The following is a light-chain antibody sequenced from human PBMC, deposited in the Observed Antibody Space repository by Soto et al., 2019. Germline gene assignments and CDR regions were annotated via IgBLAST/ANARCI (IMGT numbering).Light chain of an antibody. CDR1: QSISNW. J-gene: IGKJ1*01. V-gene: IGKV1-5*01. CDR3: QQYNSYS. Sequence: DIQMTQSPSTLTASVGDRVTITSRASQSISNWLAWYQKKAGTATNVLIYHASNVQSGVPTSFSSSGAGTEFPLTISSLQPDYFATYYCQQYNSYSFGQGTKVDIK. CDR2: HAS.